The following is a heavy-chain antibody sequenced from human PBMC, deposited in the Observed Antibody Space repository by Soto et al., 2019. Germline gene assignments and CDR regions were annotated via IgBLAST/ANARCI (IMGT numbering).Heavy chain of an antibody. CDR1: GFTFSSYA. D-gene: IGHD3-3*01. CDR3: AKHVQIFYYYYYMDV. J-gene: IGHJ6*03. Sequence: EVQLLESGGGLVQPGGSLRLSCAASGFTFSSYAMSWVRQAPGKGLEWVSAISGSGGSTYYADSVKGRFTISRDNSKNTLYMQMNSLRAEDTAVYYCAKHVQIFYYYYYMDVWGKGTTVTVSS. CDR2: ISGSGGST. V-gene: IGHV3-23*01.